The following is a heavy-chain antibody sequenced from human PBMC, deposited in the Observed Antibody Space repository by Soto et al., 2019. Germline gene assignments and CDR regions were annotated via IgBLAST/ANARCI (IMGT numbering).Heavy chain of an antibody. CDR2: IVVGSGNA. CDR1: GFTFTSSA. CDR3: ARDPGSEYYDY. V-gene: IGHV1-58*02. Sequence: SVKVSCKASGFTFTSSAMQWVRQARGQRLEWIGWIVVGSGNANYAQKFQGRVTITADKSTSTAYMELSSLRSEDTAVYYCARDPGSEYYDYWGQGTLVTVSS. D-gene: IGHD5-12*01. J-gene: IGHJ4*02.